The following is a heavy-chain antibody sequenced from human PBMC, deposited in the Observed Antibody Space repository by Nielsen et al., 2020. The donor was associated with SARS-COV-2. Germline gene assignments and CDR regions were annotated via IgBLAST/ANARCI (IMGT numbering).Heavy chain of an antibody. D-gene: IGHD3-22*01. CDR2: INTNTGHP. Sequence: ASVKVSCKASGYTFTNYAMNWVRQAPGQGLEWMGWINTNTGHPMYAQGFTGRFVFSLDTSVSTAYLQITSLKAEDTAVYYCARGGNGYDTSGFDYWGQGTLATVSS. J-gene: IGHJ4*02. V-gene: IGHV7-4-1*02. CDR1: GYTFTNYA. CDR3: ARGGNGYDTSGFDY.